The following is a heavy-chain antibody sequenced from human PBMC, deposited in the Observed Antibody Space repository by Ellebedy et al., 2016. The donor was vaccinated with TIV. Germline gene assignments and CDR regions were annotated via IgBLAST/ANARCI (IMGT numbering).Heavy chain of an antibody. CDR1: GYIFTAYH. V-gene: IGHV1-2*02. J-gene: IGHJ4*02. Sequence: AASVKVSCKTSGYIFTAYHIHWVRQAPGQGLEWMGWLHPSSGGTNYAQNFQGRVSMTRDTSISTAYMELSRLNSDDTAVYYWAAFPYISTSSAYWGQGTLVTVSS. CDR2: LHPSSGGT. D-gene: IGHD6-6*01. CDR3: AAFPYISTSSAY.